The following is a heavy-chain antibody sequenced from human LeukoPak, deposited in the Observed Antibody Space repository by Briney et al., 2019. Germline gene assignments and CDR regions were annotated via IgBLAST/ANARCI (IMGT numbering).Heavy chain of an antibody. Sequence: SETLSLSCTVSGGSISNYYWSWIRQPPGKGLEWIACISYSGSTTYNPSLKSQVTISVDTSKNQFSLSLTSVTAADTAVYYCARHSTGVPGRPNDYWGQGTLVTVSS. J-gene: IGHJ4*02. CDR1: GGSISNYY. D-gene: IGHD6-6*01. CDR3: ARHSTGVPGRPNDY. CDR2: ISYSGST. V-gene: IGHV4-59*08.